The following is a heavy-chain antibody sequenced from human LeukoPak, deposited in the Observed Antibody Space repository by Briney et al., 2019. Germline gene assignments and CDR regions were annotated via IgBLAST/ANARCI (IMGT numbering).Heavy chain of an antibody. J-gene: IGHJ6*02. CDR3: ARDAVDTANAV. CDR1: GFNFASNW. CDR2: INSGGSGT. Sequence: GGSLRLSCAVSGFNFASNWMHWVRQTPGKGLMWVSRINSGGSGTSYADSVEGRFTISRDNAKNTLYLQMNSLRAEDTAVYYCARDAVDTANAVWGQGTTVTVSS. D-gene: IGHD5-18*01. V-gene: IGHV3-74*01.